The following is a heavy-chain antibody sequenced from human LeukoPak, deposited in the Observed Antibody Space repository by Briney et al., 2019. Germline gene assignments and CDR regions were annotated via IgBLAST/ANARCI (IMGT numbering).Heavy chain of an antibody. V-gene: IGHV3-7*03. CDR1: GFTFSSYW. CDR2: IKQDGSEK. D-gene: IGHD3-3*01. Sequence: GGSLRLSCAASGFTFSSYWMSWVRQAPGKGLEWVANIKQDGSEKYYVDSVKGRFTISRDNAKNSLYLQMNSLRAEDTAVYYCAKGASDDFWSGYYSDYWGQGTLVTVSS. J-gene: IGHJ4*02. CDR3: AKGASDDFWSGYYSDY.